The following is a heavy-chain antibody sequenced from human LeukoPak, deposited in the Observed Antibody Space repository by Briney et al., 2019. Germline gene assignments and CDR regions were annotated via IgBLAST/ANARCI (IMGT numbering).Heavy chain of an antibody. D-gene: IGHD6-19*01. CDR3: TRYFPDDRSGRYGDC. J-gene: IGHJ4*02. Sequence: QTGGSLRLSCAASGFTFSGSSIQWVRLASGKGLEWVGRVRSKANNYAAAYAASLKGRFTLSRDDSHNTAYLQMNSLKTEDTAVYYCTRYFPDDRSGRYGDCWGQGTLVTVSS. V-gene: IGHV3-73*01. CDR1: GFTFSGSS. CDR2: VRSKANNYAA.